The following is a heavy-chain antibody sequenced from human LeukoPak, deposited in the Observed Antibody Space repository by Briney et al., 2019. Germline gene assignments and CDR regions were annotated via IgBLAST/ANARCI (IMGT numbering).Heavy chain of an antibody. V-gene: IGHV1-18*01. D-gene: IGHD6-13*01. CDR3: ATVGIAAAGTGYYYHMDV. J-gene: IGHJ6*03. Sequence: ASVKVSCKASGYTFTSYGISWVRQAPGQGLEWMGWISAYNGNTNYAQKLQGRVTMTTDTSTSTAYMELRSLRSDDTAVYYCATVGIAAAGTGYYYHMDVWGKGTTVTVSS. CDR1: GYTFTSYG. CDR2: ISAYNGNT.